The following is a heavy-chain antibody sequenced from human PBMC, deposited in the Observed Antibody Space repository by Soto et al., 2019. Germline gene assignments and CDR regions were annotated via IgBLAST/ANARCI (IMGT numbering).Heavy chain of an antibody. J-gene: IGHJ4*02. V-gene: IGHV4-34*01. D-gene: IGHD1-26*01. CDR2: INHSGST. CDR1: GGSFSGYY. CDR3: ARGGYSGSYPLDY. Sequence: QVQLQQWGAGLLKPSETLSLTCAVYGGSFSGYYWSWIRQPPGKGLEWIGEINHSGSTNYNPSLKSRVTISVDTSKNQFSLKLSSVTAADTAVYYCARGGYSGSYPLDYWGQGTLVTVSS.